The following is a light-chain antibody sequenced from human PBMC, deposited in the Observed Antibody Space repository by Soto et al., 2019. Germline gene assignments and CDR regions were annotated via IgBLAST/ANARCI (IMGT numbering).Light chain of an antibody. J-gene: IGKJ4*01. CDR1: QSVSSN. CDR2: GAS. CDR3: QQYNDWPPWLT. Sequence: EIVMTQSPATLSVSPGERATLSCRASQSVSSNLARYQVKPGQGPRLLIYGASTRATGIPARFSGSGSGTEFTLTISSLQSEDFAVYYCQQYNDWPPWLTFGGGTKVDIK. V-gene: IGKV3-15*01.